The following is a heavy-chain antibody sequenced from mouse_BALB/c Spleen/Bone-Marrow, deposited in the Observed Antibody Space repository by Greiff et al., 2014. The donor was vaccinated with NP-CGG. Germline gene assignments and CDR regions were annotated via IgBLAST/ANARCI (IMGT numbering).Heavy chain of an antibody. CDR2: IYLGSGST. V-gene: IGHV1-77*01. CDR3: ARGLGLLYHIMDY. J-gene: IGHJ4*01. Sequence: QVHVKQSGPELVKPGASVKMSCKASGYTFTDYVITWVKQRTGQGLEWIGEIYLGSGSTYYNEKFKGKAALTADKSSNTAYMQLSSLTSEDSAVYFCARGLGLLYHIMDYWGQGTSVTVSS. CDR1: GYTFTDYV. D-gene: IGHD3-1*01.